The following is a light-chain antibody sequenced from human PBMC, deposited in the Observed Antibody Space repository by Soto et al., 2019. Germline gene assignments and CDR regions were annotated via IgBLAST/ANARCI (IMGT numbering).Light chain of an antibody. J-gene: IGLJ1*01. Sequence: QSVLTQPPSASGTPGQRVTISCSGSSSNIGSNTVNWYQQLPGTAPKLLIYSNNQRPSGVPDRFSGSKSGTSASLAISGLQSEDEANYSCATWVDGLTGSVFVTRTEVTVL. V-gene: IGLV1-44*01. CDR1: SSNIGSNT. CDR3: ATWVDGLTGSV. CDR2: SNN.